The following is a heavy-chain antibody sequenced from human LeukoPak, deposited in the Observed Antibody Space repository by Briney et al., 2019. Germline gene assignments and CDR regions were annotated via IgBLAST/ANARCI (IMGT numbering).Heavy chain of an antibody. V-gene: IGHV3-9*01. CDR2: ISWNSGSI. CDR3: AKDGKNNHYYFDH. D-gene: IGHD1-14*01. Sequence: GGSLRLSCAASGFTFDDYAMHWVRQAPGKGLEWVSGISWNSGSIGYADSVKGRFTISRDNAKNSLYLQMNSLRAEDTALYYCAKDGKNNHYYFDHWGQGTLVTVSS. J-gene: IGHJ4*02. CDR1: GFTFDDYA.